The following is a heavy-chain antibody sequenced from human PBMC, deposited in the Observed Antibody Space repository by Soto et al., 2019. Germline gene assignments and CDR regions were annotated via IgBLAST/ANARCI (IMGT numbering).Heavy chain of an antibody. Sequence: EVQLVESGGGLVQPGGSLRLSCAASGFTFNKAWMHWVRQAPGKGLEWVGRIKKKNDGGTTDYAAPVKGRFSISRDDSKNTLYLQMNSLITEDTAVYYCATDCGSGTNCLNYGLGAWGQGTTVTVSS. CDR1: GFTFNKAW. V-gene: IGHV3-15*07. J-gene: IGHJ6*02. CDR2: IKKKNDGGTT. D-gene: IGHD3-10*01. CDR3: ATDCGSGTNCLNYGLGA.